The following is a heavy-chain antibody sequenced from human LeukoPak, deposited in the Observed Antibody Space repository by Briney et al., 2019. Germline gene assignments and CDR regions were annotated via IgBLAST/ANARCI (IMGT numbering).Heavy chain of an antibody. J-gene: IGHJ5*02. CDR2: INSKSGGT. Sequence: ASVKVSCKASGYTFTGYYMHWVRQAPGQGLEWMGWINSKSGGTNYAQKFQGRVTMTRDTSISTAYMELSRLRSDDTAVYYCARDRQQPAGWFDPWGQGTLVTVSS. CDR1: GYTFTGYY. V-gene: IGHV1-2*02. CDR3: ARDRQQPAGWFDP. D-gene: IGHD6-13*01.